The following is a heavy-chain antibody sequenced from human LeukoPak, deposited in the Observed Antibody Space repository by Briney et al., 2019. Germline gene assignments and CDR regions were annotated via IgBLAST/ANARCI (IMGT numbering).Heavy chain of an antibody. Sequence: PGGSLRLSCAASGFTFSSYSMNCDRQAPGKGLEWFSSISSSSSYIYYADAVKGRFTIPRDNAKNSLYLQMNSLRAEDTAVYYCARDRAHYYGMDVWGQGTTVTVSS. CDR3: ARDRAHYYGMDV. CDR1: GFTFSSYS. CDR2: ISSSSSYI. J-gene: IGHJ6*02. V-gene: IGHV3-21*01.